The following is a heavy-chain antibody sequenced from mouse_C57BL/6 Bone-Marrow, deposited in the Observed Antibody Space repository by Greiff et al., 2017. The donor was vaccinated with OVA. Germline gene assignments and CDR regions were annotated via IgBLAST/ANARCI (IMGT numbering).Heavy chain of an antibody. Sequence: EVMLVESGGGLVQPGGSLSLSCAASGFTFTDYYMSWVRQPPGKALEWLGFIRNKANGYTTEYSASVKGRFTISRDNSQSILYLQMNALRAEDSATYYCASRSYGYCDVWGTGTTVTVSS. CDR2: IRNKANGYTT. V-gene: IGHV7-3*01. J-gene: IGHJ1*03. CDR3: ASRSYGYCDV. CDR1: GFTFTDYY.